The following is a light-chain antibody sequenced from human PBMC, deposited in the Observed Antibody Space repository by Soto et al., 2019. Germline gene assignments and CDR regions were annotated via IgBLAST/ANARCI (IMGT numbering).Light chain of an antibody. V-gene: IGLV1-40*01. CDR1: NSNIGAGYD. J-gene: IGLJ1*01. CDR2: GNT. Sequence: QSVLTQTPSVSGAPGQRVPISCTGTNSNIGAGYDVHWYQHLPGRAPKLLIFGNTHRPSGVPDRFSGSKSGTSASLAITGLQPEDEADYYCQSFDNSLSGFYVFGSGTKLTVL. CDR3: QSFDNSLSGFYV.